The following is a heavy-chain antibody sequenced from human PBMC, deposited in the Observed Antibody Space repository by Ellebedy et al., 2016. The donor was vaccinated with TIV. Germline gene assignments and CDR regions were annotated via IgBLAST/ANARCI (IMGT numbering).Heavy chain of an antibody. Sequence: AASVKVSCKASGFTFTSYTIHWVRQAPGQRLEWMGLINAGNGNTKYSQNFQGRVAITRDTSASTAYMELSSLKSEDTAVYYCARGWVSTGGSYHVYWGQGALVTVSS. CDR3: ARGWVSTGGSYHVY. CDR1: GFTFTSYT. V-gene: IGHV1-3*01. D-gene: IGHD2-8*02. J-gene: IGHJ4*02. CDR2: INAGNGNT.